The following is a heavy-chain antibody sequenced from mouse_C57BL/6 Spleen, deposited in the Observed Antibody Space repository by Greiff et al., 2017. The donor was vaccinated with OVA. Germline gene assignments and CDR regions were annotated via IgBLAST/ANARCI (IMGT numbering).Heavy chain of an antibody. V-gene: IGHV1-39*01. CDR2: INPNYGTT. CDR3: ARRGDYGSSYTWFAY. CDR1: GYSFTDYN. Sequence: VQLQQSGPELVKPGASVKISCKASGYSFTDYNMNWVKQSNGKSLEWIGVINPNYGTTSYNQKFKGKATLTVDQSSSTAYMQLNSLTSEDSAVYYCARRGDYGSSYTWFAYWGQGTLVTVSA. J-gene: IGHJ3*01. D-gene: IGHD1-1*01.